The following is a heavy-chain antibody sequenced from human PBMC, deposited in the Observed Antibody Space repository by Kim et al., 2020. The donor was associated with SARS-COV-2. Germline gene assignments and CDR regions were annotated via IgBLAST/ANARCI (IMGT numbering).Heavy chain of an antibody. V-gene: IGHV3-48*02. Sequence: ADSVKDRFTSSRDNAKNSLYLQMNSLRDEDTAVYYCARDRNDYGAALFDYWGQGTLVTVSS. CDR3: ARDRNDYGAALFDY. J-gene: IGHJ4*02. D-gene: IGHD4-17*01.